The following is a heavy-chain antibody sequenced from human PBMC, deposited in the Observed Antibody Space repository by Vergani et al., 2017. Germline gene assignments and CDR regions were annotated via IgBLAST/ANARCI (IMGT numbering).Heavy chain of an antibody. V-gene: IGHV1-18*01. CDR3: EGRYNIAAAKFDY. J-gene: IGHJ4*02. CDR2: NSAYNGNT. Sequence: QVQLVQSGAEVKKPGASVKVSCKASGYTFTSYGFSWVQQAPGQGLGWMGWNSAYNGNTNYEQKLQGRVTMTTETSTSTAYVELRSLRSDDTAVYYCEGRYNIAAAKFDYWGQGTLVTVSS. D-gene: IGHD6-13*01. CDR1: GYTFTSYG.